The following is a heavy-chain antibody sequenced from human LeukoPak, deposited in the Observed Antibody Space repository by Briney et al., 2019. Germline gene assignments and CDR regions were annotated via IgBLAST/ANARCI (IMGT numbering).Heavy chain of an antibody. CDR1: GSTLSYHY. D-gene: IGHD4/OR15-4a*01. V-gene: IGHV3-72*01. CDR3: ATSQPNFPNVY. Sequence: GGSLRLSCTASGSTLSYHYMDWVRQAPGKGLEWVGRTKHKAERYTTEYAASVKGRFTISRDESKNSLYLQMKCMTTEDTAVYYCATSQPNFPNVYWGQGTLVTVSS. CDR2: TKHKAERYTT. J-gene: IGHJ4*02.